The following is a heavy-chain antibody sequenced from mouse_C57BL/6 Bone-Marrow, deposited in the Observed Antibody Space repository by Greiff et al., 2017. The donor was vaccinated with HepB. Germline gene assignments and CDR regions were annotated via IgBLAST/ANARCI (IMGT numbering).Heavy chain of an antibody. D-gene: IGHD1-1*01. CDR3: VRRDYYGLWAMDY. J-gene: IGHJ4*01. CDR1: GFSFNTYA. Sequence: EVKLMESGGGLVQPKGSLKLSCAASGFSFNTYAMNWVRQAPGKGLEWVARIRSKSNNYATYYADSVKDRFTISRDDSESMLYLQMNNLKTEDTAMYYCVRRDYYGLWAMDYWGQGTSVTVSS. V-gene: IGHV10-1*01. CDR2: IRSKSNNYAT.